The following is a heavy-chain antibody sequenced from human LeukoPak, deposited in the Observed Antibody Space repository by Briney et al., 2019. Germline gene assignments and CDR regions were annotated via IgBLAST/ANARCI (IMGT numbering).Heavy chain of an antibody. CDR1: GGSISTFY. V-gene: IGHV4-59*08. Sequence: ETLSLTXTVSGGSISTFYWSWIRQPPGKGLEWIAYIFYTGNTNYNPSLKGRVTISVDTSKNQFSLKLNSVTAADTAVYYCARHPFSDGFDIWGQGTMVTVSS. J-gene: IGHJ3*02. CDR3: ARHPFSDGFDI. CDR2: IFYTGNT.